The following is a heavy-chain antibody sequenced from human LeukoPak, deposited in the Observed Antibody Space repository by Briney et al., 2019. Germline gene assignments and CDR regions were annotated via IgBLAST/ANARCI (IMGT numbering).Heavy chain of an antibody. CDR1: GYTFTSYD. V-gene: IGHV1-8*01. D-gene: IGHD3-10*01. J-gene: IGHJ4*02. CDR3: ARSSLYGSGSYHGSMDDY. Sequence: ASVKVSCKASGYTFTSYDINWVRQATGQGLEWMGWMNPNSGNTGYAQKFQGRVTMTRNTSISTAYMELSSLRSEDTAVYYCARSSLYGSGSYHGSMDDYWGQGTLVTVSS. CDR2: MNPNSGNT.